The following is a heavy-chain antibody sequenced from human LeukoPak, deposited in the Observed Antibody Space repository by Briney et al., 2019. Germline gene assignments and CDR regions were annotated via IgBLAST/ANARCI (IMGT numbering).Heavy chain of an antibody. CDR2: ISSSSSTI. V-gene: IGHV3-48*01. D-gene: IGHD6-13*01. Sequence: GGSLRLSCAASGFTFSSYSMNWVRQAPGKGLEWVSYISSSSSTIYYADSVKGRFTISRDNAKNSLYLQMNSLRAEDTAVYYCARELYSTKWLNGYWGQGTLVTVSS. J-gene: IGHJ4*02. CDR1: GFTFSSYS. CDR3: ARELYSTKWLNGY.